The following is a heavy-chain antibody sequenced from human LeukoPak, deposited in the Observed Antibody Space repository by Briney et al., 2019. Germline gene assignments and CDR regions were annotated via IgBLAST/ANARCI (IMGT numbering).Heavy chain of an antibody. J-gene: IGHJ4*02. Sequence: QAGGSLKLSCAASGFTFSSHWMNWVRQAPGKGLEWVANIREDGTEIYYMDSVKGRCTISRDNAKNSLYLQMNSLRAEDTAVYYCARGVYSIDYWGQGTLVTVSS. CDR3: ARGVYSIDY. V-gene: IGHV3-7*01. CDR1: GFTFSSHW. CDR2: IREDGTEI. D-gene: IGHD2-15*01.